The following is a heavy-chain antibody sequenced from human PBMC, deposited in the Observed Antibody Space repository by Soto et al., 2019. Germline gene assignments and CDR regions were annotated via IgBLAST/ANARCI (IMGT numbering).Heavy chain of an antibody. CDR3: CHTWV. Sequence: EVQMVESGGGLVQPGGSLRLSCAASGFSISDYWMSWVRQAPGKGLEWVGNINEDGSEENYVDSVKGRFTISRDNARNSLYLQMNSLRVVDTAVYYCCHTWVGGQGTLVTVSS. J-gene: IGHJ4*02. V-gene: IGHV3-7*01. CDR2: INEDGSEE. CDR1: GFSISDYW. D-gene: IGHD1-26*01.